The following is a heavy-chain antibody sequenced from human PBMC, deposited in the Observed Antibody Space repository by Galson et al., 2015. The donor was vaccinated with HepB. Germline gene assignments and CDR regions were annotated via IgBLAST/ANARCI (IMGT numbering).Heavy chain of an antibody. CDR1: GGSISSGSYY. Sequence: TLSLTCTVSGGSISSGSYYWSWIRQPAGKGLEWIGRIYTSGSTNYNPSLKSRVTMSVDTSKNQFSLKLSSVTAADTAVYYCARHPSMTTVTFDYWGQGTLVTVSS. CDR2: IYTSGST. V-gene: IGHV4-61*02. D-gene: IGHD4-17*01. CDR3: ARHPSMTTVTFDY. J-gene: IGHJ4*02.